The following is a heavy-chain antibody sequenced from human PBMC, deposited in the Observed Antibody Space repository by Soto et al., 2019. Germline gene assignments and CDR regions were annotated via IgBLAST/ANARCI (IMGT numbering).Heavy chain of an antibody. CDR3: VNGGLRYFDWLPSFDY. Sequence: PGGSLRLSCSASGFTFSSYAMHWVRQAPGKGLEYVSAISSNGGSTYYADSVKGRFTISRDNSKNTLYLQMSSLRAEDTAVYYCVNGGLRYFDWLPSFDYWGQGTLVTVSS. V-gene: IGHV3-64D*06. J-gene: IGHJ4*02. CDR2: ISSNGGST. CDR1: GFTFSSYA. D-gene: IGHD3-9*01.